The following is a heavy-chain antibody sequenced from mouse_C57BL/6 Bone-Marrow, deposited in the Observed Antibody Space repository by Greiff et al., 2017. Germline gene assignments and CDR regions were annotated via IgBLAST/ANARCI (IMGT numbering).Heavy chain of an antibody. CDR2: IRNKANGYTT. J-gene: IGHJ3*01. CDR3: ARYDYGSSSFAY. D-gene: IGHD1-1*01. V-gene: IGHV7-3*01. Sequence: EVQRVESGGGLVQPGGSLSLSCAASGFTFTDYYMSWVRQPPGKALEWLGFIRNKANGYTTEYSASVKGRFTISRDNSQSILYLQMNALRAEDSATYYCARYDYGSSSFAYWGQGTLVTVSA. CDR1: GFTFTDYY.